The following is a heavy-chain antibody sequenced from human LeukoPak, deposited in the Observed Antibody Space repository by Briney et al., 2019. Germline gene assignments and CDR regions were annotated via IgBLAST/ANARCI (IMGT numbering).Heavy chain of an antibody. D-gene: IGHD3-10*01. V-gene: IGHV3-7*01. J-gene: IGHJ4*02. CDR3: ARDLYGSGSYYPYFDY. CDR1: GFTLSSYW. Sequence: GGSLILSCAASGFTLSSYWMSWVRQAPGKGLEWVANIKQDGSETYYVDSVKGRFTISRDNAKNSLYLQMNSLRAEDTAVYYCARDLYGSGSYYPYFDYWGQGTLVTVSS. CDR2: IKQDGSET.